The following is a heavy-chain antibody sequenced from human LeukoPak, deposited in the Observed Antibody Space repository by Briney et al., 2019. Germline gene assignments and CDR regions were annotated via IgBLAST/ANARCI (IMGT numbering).Heavy chain of an antibody. CDR3: ARAENH. CDR2: INIDGSST. CDR1: GXTFSSYW. D-gene: IGHD2/OR15-2a*01. V-gene: IGHV3-74*01. J-gene: IGHJ1*01. Sequence: PGGSLRLSCAASGXTFSSYWMHWVRQAPGKGLVWVSRINIDGSSTIYADSVKGRFTISRDNAKNTLYLQMNSLRAEDTAIYYCARAENHWGQGTLVTVSS.